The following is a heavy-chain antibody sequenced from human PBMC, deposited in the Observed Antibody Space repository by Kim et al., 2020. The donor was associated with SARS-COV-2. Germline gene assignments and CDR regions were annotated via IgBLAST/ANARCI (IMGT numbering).Heavy chain of an antibody. CDR1: GGSISSSSYY. CDR3: ARKVQAAALNWFDP. D-gene: IGHD6-13*01. CDR2: IYYSGST. J-gene: IGHJ5*02. V-gene: IGHV4-39*01. Sequence: SETLSLTCTVSGGSISSSSYYWGWIRQPPGKGLEWIGSIYYSGSTYYNPSLKSRVTISVDTSKNQFSLKLSSVTAADTAVYYCARKVQAAALNWFDPWGQGTLVTVSS.